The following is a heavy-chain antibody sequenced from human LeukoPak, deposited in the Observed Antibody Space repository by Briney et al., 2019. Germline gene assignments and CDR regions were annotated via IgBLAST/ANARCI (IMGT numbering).Heavy chain of an antibody. CDR3: ARLRDIAVAGTRRYFDY. D-gene: IGHD6-19*01. CDR2: IYPGDSDT. J-gene: IGHJ4*02. CDR1: GYSFTSYW. Sequence: GESLKISCRGSGYSFTSYWIGWVRQMPGEGLEWMGIIYPGDSDTRYSPSFQGQVTISADKSISTAYLQWSSLKASDTAMYYCARLRDIAVAGTRRYFDYWGQGTLVTVSS. V-gene: IGHV5-51*01.